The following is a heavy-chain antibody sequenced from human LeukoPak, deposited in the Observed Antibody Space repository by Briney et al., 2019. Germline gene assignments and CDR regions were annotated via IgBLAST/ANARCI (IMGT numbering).Heavy chain of an antibody. CDR2: IKPDGSDV. D-gene: IGHD3-3*01. V-gene: IGHV3-7*01. Sequence: GGSLRLSCAASGFTFNIYWMSWVRQAPGKGLEWVANIKPDGSDVYYLDSVKGRFTISRDNAQNSLYLQMNTLRVEDTAVYYCAGDRAQYYDDGFDIWGQGTMVTVSS. CDR3: AGDRAQYYDDGFDI. J-gene: IGHJ3*02. CDR1: GFTFNIYW.